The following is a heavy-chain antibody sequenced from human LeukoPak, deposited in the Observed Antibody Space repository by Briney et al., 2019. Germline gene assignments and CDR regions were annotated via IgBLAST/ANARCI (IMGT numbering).Heavy chain of an antibody. J-gene: IGHJ4*02. Sequence: GGSLRLSCAASGFTFSTYCMHWVRQAPGKGLVWVSRINEDGSTTNYADSVKGRSTIFRDNAKNTLYLQMNSLRAEDTAVYYCVRDLGGRSGHWGQGTLVTVSS. CDR3: VRDLGGRSGH. CDR1: GFTFSTYC. CDR2: INEDGSTT. D-gene: IGHD1-26*01. V-gene: IGHV3-74*01.